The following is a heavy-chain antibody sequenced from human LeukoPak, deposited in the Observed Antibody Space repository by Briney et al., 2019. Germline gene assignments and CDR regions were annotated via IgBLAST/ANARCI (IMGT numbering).Heavy chain of an antibody. CDR2: IYYSGST. J-gene: IGHJ3*02. CDR3: ARGHVTVDTATDAFDI. CDR1: GGSISSSSYY. V-gene: IGHV4-61*05. Sequence: PSETLSLTCTVSGGSISSSSYYWGWIRQPPGKGLEWIGYIYYSGSTNYNPSLKSRVTISVDTSKNQFSLKLSSVTAADTAVYYCARGHVTVDTATDAFDIWGQGTMVTVSS. D-gene: IGHD5-18*01.